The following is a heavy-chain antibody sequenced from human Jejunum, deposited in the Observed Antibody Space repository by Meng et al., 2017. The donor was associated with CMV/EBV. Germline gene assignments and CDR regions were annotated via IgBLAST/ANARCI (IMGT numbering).Heavy chain of an antibody. J-gene: IGHJ6*02. V-gene: IGHV1-2*02. D-gene: IGHD4-11*01. CDR1: DDY. CDR3: ARDLKGTTITTNGLYGMDV. Sequence: DDYISGVRKAHGQGLEWMGWFNPNSPASNHAQRFQGRVTMSRDTASSTVYMELSRLTSDDTAVYYCARDLKGTTITTNGLYGMDVWGQGTTVTVSS. CDR2: FNPNSPAS.